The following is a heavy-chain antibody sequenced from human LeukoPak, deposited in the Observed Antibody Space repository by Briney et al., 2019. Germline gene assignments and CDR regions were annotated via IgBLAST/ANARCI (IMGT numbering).Heavy chain of an antibody. J-gene: IGHJ3*02. CDR3: ARSMVRGVSPFLAFDI. CDR2: INPNSGGT. CDR1: GYTFTGYY. Sequence: ASVKVSCKASGYTFTGYYMHWARQAPGQGLEWMGRINPNSGGTNYAQKFQGRVTMTRDTSISTAYMELSRLRSDDTAVYYCARSMVRGVSPFLAFDIWGQGTMVTVSS. V-gene: IGHV1-2*06. D-gene: IGHD3-10*01.